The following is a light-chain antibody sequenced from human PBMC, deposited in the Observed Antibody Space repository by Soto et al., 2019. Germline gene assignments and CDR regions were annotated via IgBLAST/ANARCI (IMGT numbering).Light chain of an antibody. CDR2: VAT. Sequence: EIVMTQSPATLSVSPGERATLSCRASQSVSSNLAWYQQKPGQAPRLLIYVATTRANGISARFSGSRSGTEFTLTISSLQSEDFAVYYCQQYNNWPPTFGQGTRLEIK. V-gene: IGKV3-15*01. J-gene: IGKJ5*01. CDR3: QQYNNWPPT. CDR1: QSVSSN.